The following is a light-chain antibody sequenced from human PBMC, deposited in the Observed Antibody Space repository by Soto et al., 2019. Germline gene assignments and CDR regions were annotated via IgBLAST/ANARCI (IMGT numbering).Light chain of an antibody. J-gene: IGKJ1*01. V-gene: IGKV3D-20*02. CDR3: QQRTNWLWT. CDR2: GAS. Sequence: EIVLTQSPGTLSLSPGERATLSCRASQSVSSSYLAWYQQKPGQAPRLLIYGASSRATGIPDRFSGSGSGTDFTLIISRLEPEDFAVYYCQQRTNWLWTFGPGTKVEIK. CDR1: QSVSSSY.